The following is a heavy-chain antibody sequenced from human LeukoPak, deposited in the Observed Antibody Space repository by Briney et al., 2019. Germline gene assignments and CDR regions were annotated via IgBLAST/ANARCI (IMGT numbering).Heavy chain of an antibody. D-gene: IGHD4-17*01. CDR2: ISGSGGTT. Sequence: GGSLGLSCAASGFTFSTYAMNWVRQAPGKGLEWVSVISGSGGTTYYADSVKGRFTISRDNSKNTLYLQMSSLRAEDTAVYYCAKGTTMVTPYYLDTWAKEPLSTVSS. CDR3: AKGTTMVTPYYLDT. CDR1: GFTFSTYA. V-gene: IGHV3-23*01. J-gene: IGHJ4*02.